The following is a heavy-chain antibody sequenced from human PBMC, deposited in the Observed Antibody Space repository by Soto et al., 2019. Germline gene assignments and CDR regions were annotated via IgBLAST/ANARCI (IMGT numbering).Heavy chain of an antibody. CDR1: GFTFSTYS. CDR3: ARAGGYCSSTSCPFDY. D-gene: IGHD2-2*01. Sequence: GVSLRLSCAASGFTFSTYSMNWVRQAPGKGLEWVSSISSSSSYIYYADSVKGRFTISRDNAKNSLYLQMNSLRAEDTAVYYCARAGGYCSSTSCPFDYWGQGTLVTVSS. V-gene: IGHV3-21*01. J-gene: IGHJ4*02. CDR2: ISSSSSYI.